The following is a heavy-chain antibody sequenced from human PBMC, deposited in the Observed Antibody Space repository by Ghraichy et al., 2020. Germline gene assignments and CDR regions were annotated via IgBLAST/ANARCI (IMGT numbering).Heavy chain of an antibody. D-gene: IGHD3-10*01. CDR3: ARRSSYYYYFDY. CDR1: GYSFTSYW. V-gene: IGHV5-51*01. J-gene: IGHJ4*02. CDR2: IYPGDSDT. Sequence: GESLNISCKVSGYSFTSYWIGWVRQMPGKGLEWMGIIYPGDSDTRYSQSFQGQVTISADKSISTAYLQWSSLKASDTAMYYCARRSSYYYYFDYWGQGTLVTVSS.